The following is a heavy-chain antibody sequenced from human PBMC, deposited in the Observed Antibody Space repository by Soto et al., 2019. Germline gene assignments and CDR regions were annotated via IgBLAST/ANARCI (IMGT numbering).Heavy chain of an antibody. J-gene: IGHJ4*02. CDR1: GASITSGHYY. V-gene: IGHV4-31*04. CDR3: ALALGPTTGLDY. CDR2: IYNSETT. D-gene: IGHD1-26*01. Sequence: QVRLQESGPGLVKPSQTLSQTCTVSGASITSGHYYWTWIRQLPVKGLEWIGAIYNSETTHYNPSLTGRLTISIDTSANQFSLKLSSVTAADTAIYYCALALGPTTGLDYWGQGTLITVSA.